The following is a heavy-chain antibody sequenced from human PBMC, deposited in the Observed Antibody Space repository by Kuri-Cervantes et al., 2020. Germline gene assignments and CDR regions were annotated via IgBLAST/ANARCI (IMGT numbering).Heavy chain of an antibody. D-gene: IGHD2-2*01. CDR1: GFTFDDYA. CDR3: AKEGYCSSTSCPSGVGYYYMDV. Sequence: GGSLRLSCAASGFTFDDYAMHWVRQAPGKGLEWVSGISWNSGSIGYADSVKGRFTISRDNAKNSLYLQMNSLRAEDTALYYCAKEGYCSSTSCPSGVGYYYMDVWGKGTTVTVSS. V-gene: IGHV3-9*01. CDR2: ISWNSGSI. J-gene: IGHJ6*03.